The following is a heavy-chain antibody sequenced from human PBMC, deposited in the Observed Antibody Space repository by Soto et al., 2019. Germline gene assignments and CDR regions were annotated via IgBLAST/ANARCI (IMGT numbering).Heavy chain of an antibody. CDR1: GFSISSGNY. Sequence: PSETMSLTCSVSGFSISSGNYWGWIRKHPGKGLEWIGSVYHGGNTYYNPSLKSRVSISIDLSKNQFSLKLTSVTAADTAAYYCERERLYDACNVWGQGTGVTVSS. D-gene: IGHD2-15*01. CDR2: VYHGGNT. J-gene: IGHJ3*01. CDR3: ERERLYDACNV. V-gene: IGHV4-38-2*02.